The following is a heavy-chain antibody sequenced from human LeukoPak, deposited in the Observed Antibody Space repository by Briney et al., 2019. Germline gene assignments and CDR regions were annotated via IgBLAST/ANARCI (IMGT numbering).Heavy chain of an antibody. D-gene: IGHD3-22*01. Sequence: GGSLRLSCVASGFTFSGYWMHWVRQAPGKGLVWVSRINTDGSRTSYADSVKGRFTISRDNAKNTVYLQMNSLRAEDTAVYYCARVLRDYDSRAYDAFDIWGQGTMVTVSS. J-gene: IGHJ3*02. CDR2: INTDGSRT. V-gene: IGHV3-74*01. CDR3: ARVLRDYDSRAYDAFDI. CDR1: GFTFSGYW.